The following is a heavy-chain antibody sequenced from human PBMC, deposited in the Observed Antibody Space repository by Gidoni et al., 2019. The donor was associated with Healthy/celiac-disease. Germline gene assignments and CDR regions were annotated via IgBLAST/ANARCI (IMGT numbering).Heavy chain of an antibody. CDR2: IWYDGSNK. J-gene: IGHJ6*02. CDR3: ARSGLGSGSYYNVRGYGMDV. V-gene: IGHV3-33*01. D-gene: IGHD3-10*01. Sequence: QVQLVESGGGGVQPGRSLRLSWAASGFTCSSYGMHWVRQAPGKGLEWVAVIWYDGSNKYYADSVKGRFTISRDNSKNTLYLQMNSLRAEDTAVYYCARSGLGSGSYYNVRGYGMDVWGQGTTVTVSS. CDR1: GFTCSSYG.